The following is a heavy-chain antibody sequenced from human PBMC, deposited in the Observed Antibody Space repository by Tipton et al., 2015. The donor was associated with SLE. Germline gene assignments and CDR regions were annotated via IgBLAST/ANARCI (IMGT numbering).Heavy chain of an antibody. V-gene: IGHV3-23*01. CDR3: AKDRGVGATADYVDY. J-gene: IGHJ4*02. CDR1: GFTFSSYA. CDR2: ISGSGGST. Sequence: SLRLSCAASGFTFSSYAMSWVRQAPGKGLEWVSAISGSGGSTYYADSVKGRFTSSRDNSKNTLYLQMNSLRAEDTAVYYCAKDRGVGATADYVDYWGQGTLVTVSS. D-gene: IGHD1-26*01.